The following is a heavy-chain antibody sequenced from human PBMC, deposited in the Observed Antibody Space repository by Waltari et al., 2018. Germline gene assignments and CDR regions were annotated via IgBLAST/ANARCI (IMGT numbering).Heavy chain of an antibody. D-gene: IGHD3-3*01. J-gene: IGHJ4*02. CDR3: ARHGEFDY. V-gene: IGHV4-39*01. CDR1: GGSISSSSYY. CDR2: IYYSGST. Sequence: QLQLQESGPGLVKPSETLSLTCTVSGGSISSSSYYWGWSRQPPGKGLEWIGSIYYSGSTYYNPSLKSRVTISVDTSKNQFSLKLSSVTAADTAVYYCARHGEFDYWGQGTLVTVSS.